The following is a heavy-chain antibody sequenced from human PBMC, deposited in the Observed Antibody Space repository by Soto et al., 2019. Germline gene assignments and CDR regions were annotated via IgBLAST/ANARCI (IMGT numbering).Heavy chain of an antibody. CDR1: GGSISSGGYY. D-gene: IGHD3-10*01. J-gene: IGHJ6*02. CDR3: ARDLRFGAYYGMVV. Sequence: QVQLQESGPGLVKPSQTLSLTCTVSGGSISSGGYYWSWIRQHPGKGLEWIGYIYYIGNTYYNPYRKCRFPISVDTSKNQFSLKLRSVTAADAAVYYCARDLRFGAYYGMVVWGQGTTVTVSS. CDR2: IYYIGNT. V-gene: IGHV4-31*03.